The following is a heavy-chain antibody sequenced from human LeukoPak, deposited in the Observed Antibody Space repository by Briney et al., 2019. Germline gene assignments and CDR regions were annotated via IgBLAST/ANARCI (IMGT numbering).Heavy chain of an antibody. CDR3: ARDRGIAAATENFDY. CDR1: GFTFSSYS. Sequence: PGGSLRLSCAASGFTFSSYSMNWVRQAPGKGLEWVSSISSSSSYIYYADSVKGRFTISRDNAKNSLYLQMNSLRAEDTAVYYCARDRGIAAATENFDYWGQGTLVAVSS. V-gene: IGHV3-21*01. D-gene: IGHD6-13*01. CDR2: ISSSSSYI. J-gene: IGHJ4*02.